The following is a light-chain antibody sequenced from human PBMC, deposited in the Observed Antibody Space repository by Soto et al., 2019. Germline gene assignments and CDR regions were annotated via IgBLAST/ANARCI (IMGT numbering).Light chain of an antibody. CDR3: MQGTHWPYT. CDR2: RIS. J-gene: IGKJ2*01. V-gene: IGKV2-30*01. CDR1: HGLVDNDGYSY. Sequence: VVMTQSPLSMAVTLGEPASVSCRSSHGLVDNDGYSYLSWFHQRPGQSPRRLIYRISNRDSGVPDRISGSGSGTDFTLKISRVEAEDVGVSYCMQGTHWPYTFGQGTHLEI.